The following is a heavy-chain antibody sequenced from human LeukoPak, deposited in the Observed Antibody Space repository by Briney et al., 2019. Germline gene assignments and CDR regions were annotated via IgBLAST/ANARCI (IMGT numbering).Heavy chain of an antibody. CDR3: ARDGSLPDY. V-gene: IGHV3-74*01. CDR1: GFTFSSYW. Sequence: PGGSLRLSCAASGFTFSSYWMHWVRQGPGKGLVWVSRINSDGCSSYADSVKGRFTISRDNAKNTLYMQMNSLRAEDTAVYYCARDGSLPDYWGQGTLVTVSS. CDR2: INSDGCS. J-gene: IGHJ4*02.